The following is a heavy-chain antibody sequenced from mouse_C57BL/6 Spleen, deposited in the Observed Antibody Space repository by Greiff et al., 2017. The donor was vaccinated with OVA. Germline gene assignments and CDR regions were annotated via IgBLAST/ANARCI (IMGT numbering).Heavy chain of an antibody. D-gene: IGHD3-3*01. V-gene: IGHV1-26*01. J-gene: IGHJ2*01. CDR3: ARGTYYFDY. Sequence: VQLQQSGPELVKPGASVKISRKASGYTFTDYYMNWVKQSHGKSLEWIGDINPNNGGTSYNQKFKGKATLTVDKSSSTAYMELRSLTSEDSAVYYCARGTYYFDYWGQGTTLTVSS. CDR1: GYTFTDYY. CDR2: INPNNGGT.